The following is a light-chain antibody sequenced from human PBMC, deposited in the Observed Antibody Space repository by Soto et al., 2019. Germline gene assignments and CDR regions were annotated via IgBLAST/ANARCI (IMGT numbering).Light chain of an antibody. CDR2: GAS. CDR1: QTISNTY. Sequence: EIVLTQSPGTLSLSPGEGATLSCRASQTISNTYLAWYQQKPGQAPRLLIYGASSRATGIPDRFSGSGSGTDFTLTISGLEPEDFAVNCQSYGRTVFTFGPGTKVDIK. CDR3: QSYGRTVFT. J-gene: IGKJ3*01. V-gene: IGKV3-20*01.